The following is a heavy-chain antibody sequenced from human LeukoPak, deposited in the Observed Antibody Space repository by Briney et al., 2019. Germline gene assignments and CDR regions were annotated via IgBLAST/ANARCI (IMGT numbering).Heavy chain of an antibody. V-gene: IGHV4-61*01. J-gene: IGHJ5*02. CDR1: GGAVSSGSYY. Sequence: PSEILSLTCTVSGGAVSSGSYYWSWIRQPPGQGLEWIGYIHYSGSTKYNPSLKSRVTMSVDTSKNQFSLKVTSVTAADTAIYYCTRTNYGDYNWFDPWGQGTLVTVSS. CDR3: TRTNYGDYNWFDP. CDR2: IHYSGST. D-gene: IGHD4-17*01.